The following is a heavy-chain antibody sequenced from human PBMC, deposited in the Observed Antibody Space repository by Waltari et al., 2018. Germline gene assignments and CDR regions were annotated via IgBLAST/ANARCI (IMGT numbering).Heavy chain of an antibody. J-gene: IGHJ2*01. CDR1: GYSISSGYY. V-gene: IGHV4-38-2*01. Sequence: QVQLQESGPGLVKPSETLSLTCAVSGYSISSGYYWVWIRQPPGKGLEWIGSIYHSGSTYYNPSLKSRVTISVDTSKNQFSLKLSSVTAADTAVYYCASILGIWYFDLWGRGTLVTVSS. CDR3: ASILGIWYFDL. CDR2: IYHSGST. D-gene: IGHD7-27*01.